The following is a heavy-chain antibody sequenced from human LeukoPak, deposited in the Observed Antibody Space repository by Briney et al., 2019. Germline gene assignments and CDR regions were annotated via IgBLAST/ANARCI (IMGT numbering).Heavy chain of an antibody. J-gene: IGHJ4*02. D-gene: IGHD5-18*01. CDR3: AKDRLRGYSYGPFDY. Sequence: GGSLRLSCAASGFSFSSYSMNWVRQAPGKGLEWISSISPSTSTIYYADSVKGRFTISRDNSKNTLYLQMNSLRAEDTAVYYCAKDRLRGYSYGPFDYWGQGTLVTVSS. V-gene: IGHV3-48*01. CDR1: GFSFSSYS. CDR2: ISPSTSTI.